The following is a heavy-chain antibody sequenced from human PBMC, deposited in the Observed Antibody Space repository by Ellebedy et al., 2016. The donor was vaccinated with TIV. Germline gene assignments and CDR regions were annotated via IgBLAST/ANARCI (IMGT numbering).Heavy chain of an antibody. CDR3: AADYGDYVAED. Sequence: AASVKVSCKASGYSFASFGFSWVRQAPGQGLEWMGRINPLLGVASYAQKFQGRLTIIADTATSTDYMELSSLTYEDTAVYYCAADYGDYVAEDWGQGTLITVSS. D-gene: IGHD4-17*01. V-gene: IGHV1-69*04. CDR2: INPLLGVA. J-gene: IGHJ4*02. CDR1: GYSFASFG.